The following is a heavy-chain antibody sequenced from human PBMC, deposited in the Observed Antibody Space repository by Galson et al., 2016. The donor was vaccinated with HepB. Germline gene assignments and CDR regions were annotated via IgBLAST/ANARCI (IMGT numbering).Heavy chain of an antibody. D-gene: IGHD3-3*01. J-gene: IGHJ4*02. CDR2: INGDGSGV. CDR1: GLTFSRYW. CDR3: ASGSWSGYAPFDY. V-gene: IGHV3-74*01. Sequence: SLRLSCAASGLTFSRYWMHWVRQAPGKGLAWVSRINGDGSGVNYTDSVKGRFTISRDNARNTLYLQMNSQRADDTAVYFCASGSWSGYAPFDYWGQGIQVAVAT.